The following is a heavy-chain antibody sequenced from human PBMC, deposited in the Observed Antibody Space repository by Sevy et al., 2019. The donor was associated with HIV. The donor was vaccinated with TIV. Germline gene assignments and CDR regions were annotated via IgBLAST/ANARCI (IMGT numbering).Heavy chain of an antibody. Sequence: SETLSLTCTVSGGSISSNSYYWGWIRQPPGKGLERIGSIYYTGSTYYNPSVKSRVTISVDTSKNQFSLKLSSVTAADTAVYYCVRHDGGTPEYFDYWGQGTLVTVSS. CDR1: GGSISSNSYY. CDR3: VRHDGGTPEYFDY. D-gene: IGHD2-15*01. V-gene: IGHV4-39*01. CDR2: IYYTGST. J-gene: IGHJ4*02.